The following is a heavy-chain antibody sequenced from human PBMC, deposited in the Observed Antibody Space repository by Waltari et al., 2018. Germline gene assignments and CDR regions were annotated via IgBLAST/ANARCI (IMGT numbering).Heavy chain of an antibody. CDR3: ARLPRGSVIIGAFDI. Sequence: VQLQESGPGLVKPSETLSLSCDVSGDSITSHFWSWIRQAPGKGLEWIGYMYFSGTHNSNPALKSLVTISIDTSKNHFSLNLRSVTAADTAIYYCARLPRGSVIIGAFDIWGQGTQVTVSS. CDR2: MYFSGTH. V-gene: IGHV4-59*11. CDR1: GDSITSHF. D-gene: IGHD3-22*01. J-gene: IGHJ3*02.